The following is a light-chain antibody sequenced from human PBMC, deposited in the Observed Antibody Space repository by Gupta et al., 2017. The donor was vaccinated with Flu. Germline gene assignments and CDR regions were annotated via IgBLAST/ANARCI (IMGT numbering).Light chain of an antibody. V-gene: IGKV2-30*01. CDR1: QRRVYEDGQTY. Sequence: VTLGKPAAISCCASQRRVYEDGQTYLNWFQQRPGQAPRRLIYKGSNRDSGVPDRFSGSGSDTEFTLKISRGEAEDVGIYYCKQRKRWPFTFGRGTKLEIE. CDR2: KGS. CDR3: KQRKRWPFT. J-gene: IGKJ2*01.